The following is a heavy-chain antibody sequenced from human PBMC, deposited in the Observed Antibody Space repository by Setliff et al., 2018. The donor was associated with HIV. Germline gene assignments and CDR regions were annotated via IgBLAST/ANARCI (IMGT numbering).Heavy chain of an antibody. V-gene: IGHV3-23*01. Sequence: SCAASGFSFRSYAVSWGRQAPGKGLEWVSVISGSGDITYYRESVKGRFTISRDNAKNSLYLQMNSLRAEDTAVYYCAKWFGEFFRAFDRWGQGTMVTVSS. CDR1: GFSFRSYA. J-gene: IGHJ3*01. CDR3: AKWFGEFFRAFDR. D-gene: IGHD3-10*01. CDR2: ISGSGDIT.